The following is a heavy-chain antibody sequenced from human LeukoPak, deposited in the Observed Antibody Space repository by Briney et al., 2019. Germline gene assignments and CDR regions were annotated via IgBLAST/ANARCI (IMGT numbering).Heavy chain of an antibody. CDR2: ISGRGNYI. D-gene: IGHD3-22*01. J-gene: IGHJ4*02. CDR1: GFTSSSHN. Sequence: GGPLGLSCAASGFTSSSHNRNWFRQAPGKGREGVSPISGRGNYIFYADSVKGRFTISRDSAKNSLSLQMNSLRAEDTAVYYCAKDQGFDYYDSSGYYLDYWGQGTLVTVSS. V-gene: IGHV3-21*01. CDR3: AKDQGFDYYDSSGYYLDY.